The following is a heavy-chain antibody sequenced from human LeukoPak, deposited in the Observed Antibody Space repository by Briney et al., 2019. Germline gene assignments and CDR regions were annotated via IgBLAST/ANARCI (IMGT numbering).Heavy chain of an antibody. D-gene: IGHD2-2*01. Sequence: GATLKVSCTASGYTFSSYGISWVRQAPGQGLEWMGWISAYNGNTNYAQMVQGRVTMTTDTSTSTAYMEVRSLRSDDTAMYYCARDVGDIVTIPAAISVPWGQGTLVTVSS. CDR3: ARDVGDIVTIPAAISVP. CDR2: ISAYNGNT. CDR1: GYTFSSYG. J-gene: IGHJ5*02. V-gene: IGHV1-18*01.